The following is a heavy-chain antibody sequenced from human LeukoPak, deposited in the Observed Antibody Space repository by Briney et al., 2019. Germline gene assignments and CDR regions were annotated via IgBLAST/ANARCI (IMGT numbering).Heavy chain of an antibody. V-gene: IGHV3-66*01. CDR1: GFTVSSNY. D-gene: IGHD5-18*01. Sequence: GGSLRLSCAASGFTVSSNYMSWVRQAPGKGLEWVSVIYSGGSTYYADSVKGRFTISRDNSKNTLYLQMNSLRAEDTAVYYCAGDHTAMVYYGMDVWGQGTTVTVSS. CDR2: IYSGGST. CDR3: AGDHTAMVYYGMDV. J-gene: IGHJ6*02.